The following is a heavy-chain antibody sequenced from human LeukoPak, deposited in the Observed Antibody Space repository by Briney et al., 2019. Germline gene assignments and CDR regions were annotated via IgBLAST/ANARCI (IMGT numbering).Heavy chain of an antibody. CDR3: AGEGGVSYYYYYMDV. D-gene: IGHD2-21*01. CDR1: GGSISSYY. CDR2: IYTSGST. V-gene: IGHV4-4*07. Sequence: ASETLSLTCTVSGGSISSYYWSWIRQPAGKGLEWIGRIYTSGSTNYNPSLKSRVTMSVDTSKNQFSLKLSSVTAADTAVYYCAGEGGVSYYYYYMDVWGKGTTVTVSS. J-gene: IGHJ6*03.